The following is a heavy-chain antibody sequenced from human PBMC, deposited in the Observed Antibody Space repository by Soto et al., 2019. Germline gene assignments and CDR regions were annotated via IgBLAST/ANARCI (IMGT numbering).Heavy chain of an antibody. CDR3: VRGRKPQLVQYFYYCDY. D-gene: IGHD6-13*01. Sequence: PSETLSLTCTVSGGSISSSSYYWGWIRQPPGKGLEWIGSIYYSGSTYYNPSLKSRVTISVDTSKNQFSLKLSSVTAADTAVYFCVRGRKPQLVQYFYYCDYWGQGTLVTVSS. CDR1: GGSISSSSYY. J-gene: IGHJ4*02. CDR2: IYYSGST. V-gene: IGHV4-39*01.